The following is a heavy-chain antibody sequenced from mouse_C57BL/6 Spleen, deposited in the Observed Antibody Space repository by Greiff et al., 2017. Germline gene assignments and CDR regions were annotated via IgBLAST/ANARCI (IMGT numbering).Heavy chain of an antibody. CDR1: GFTFSSYG. J-gene: IGHJ4*01. D-gene: IGHD1-1*01. CDR2: ISSGGSYT. CDR3: ARHLTTVDYYAMDY. Sequence: EVQVVESGGDLVKPGGSLKLFCAASGFTFSSYGMSWVRQTPDKRLEWVATISSGGSYTYYPDSVKGRFTISRDNAKNTLYLQMSSLKSEDTAMYYCARHLTTVDYYAMDYWGQGTSVTVSS. V-gene: IGHV5-6*01.